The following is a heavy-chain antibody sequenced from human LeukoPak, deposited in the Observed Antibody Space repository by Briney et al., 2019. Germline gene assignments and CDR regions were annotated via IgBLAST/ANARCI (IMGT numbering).Heavy chain of an antibody. J-gene: IGHJ4*02. CDR2: ISGSGGNT. Sequence: GGSLRLSCEASGFSFSIYGMSWVRQAPGKGLEWVSGISGSGGNTYYAEALTGRFTVSRDNSKNTLYLQMNSLRAEDTALYYCARERTPKHYYGSGTYDRYFDHWGQGTLVTVSS. CDR3: ARERTPKHYYGSGTYDRYFDH. V-gene: IGHV3-23*01. CDR1: GFSFSIYG. D-gene: IGHD3-10*01.